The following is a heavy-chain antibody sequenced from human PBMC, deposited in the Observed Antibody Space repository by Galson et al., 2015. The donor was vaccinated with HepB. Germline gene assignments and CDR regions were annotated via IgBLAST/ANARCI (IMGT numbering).Heavy chain of an antibody. V-gene: IGHV3-48*01. CDR3: ARDLTRYFDWLMGYYYYGMDV. Sequence: SLRLSCAASGFTFSSYSMNWVRQAPGKGLEWVSYISSSSSTIYYADSVKGRFTISRDNAKNSLYLQMNSLRAEDTAVYYCARDLTRYFDWLMGYYYYGMDVWGQGTTVTVSS. CDR1: GFTFSSYS. CDR2: ISSSSSTI. J-gene: IGHJ6*02. D-gene: IGHD3-9*01.